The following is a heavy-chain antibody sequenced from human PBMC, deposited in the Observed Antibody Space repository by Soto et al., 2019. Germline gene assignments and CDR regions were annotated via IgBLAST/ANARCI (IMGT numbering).Heavy chain of an antibody. D-gene: IGHD6-19*01. Sequence: QVHLQESGPGLVRPSETLSLTCTVSAGSISSNYWNWIRQAPGKGLEWIGLIHHSGSTNYNPSLKSRGTISLDTSKNQLSLKLSSVTAADTAVYYCTIGAGWTTDYWGQGTLVTVSS. CDR2: IHHSGST. CDR1: AGSISSNY. V-gene: IGHV4-59*01. J-gene: IGHJ4*02. CDR3: TIGAGWTTDY.